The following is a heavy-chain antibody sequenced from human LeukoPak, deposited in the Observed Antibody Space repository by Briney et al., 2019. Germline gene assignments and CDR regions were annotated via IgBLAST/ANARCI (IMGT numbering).Heavy chain of an antibody. Sequence: SETLSLTCTVSGGSISSGDYYWSWIRQPPGKGLEWIGYIYYSGSTYYNPSLKSRVTISVDTSKNQFSLKLSSVTAADTAVYYCAGLYSNYAGWGYYYYGMDVWGQGTTVTVSS. CDR3: AGLYSNYAGWGYYYYGMDV. V-gene: IGHV4-30-4*01. D-gene: IGHD4-4*01. J-gene: IGHJ6*02. CDR2: IYYSGST. CDR1: GGSISSGDYY.